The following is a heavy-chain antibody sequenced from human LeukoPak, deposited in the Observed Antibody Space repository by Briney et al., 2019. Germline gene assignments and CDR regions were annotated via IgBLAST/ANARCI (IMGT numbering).Heavy chain of an antibody. D-gene: IGHD3-22*01. J-gene: IGHJ4*02. Sequence: PGGSLRLSCAASGFTFSSYWVHWVRQAPGKGLVWVSRINSDGSSTSYADSVKGRFTISRDNAKNTLYLQMNSLRAEDTAVYYCARDREYYDSSGYPDYWGEGALVTVSS. CDR2: INSDGSST. V-gene: IGHV3-74*01. CDR3: ARDREYYDSSGYPDY. CDR1: GFTFSSYW.